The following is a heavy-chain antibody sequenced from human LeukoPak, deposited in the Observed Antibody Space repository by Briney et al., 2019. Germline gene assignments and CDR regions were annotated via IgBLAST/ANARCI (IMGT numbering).Heavy chain of an antibody. J-gene: IGHJ6*02. CDR1: GYTFTSYG. Sequence: ASVTVSCKASGYTFTSYGISWVRQAPGQGLEWMGWISAYNGNTNYAQKLQGRVTMTTDTSTSTAYMELRSLRSEDTAVYYCAREVAPSSYGMDVWGQGTTVTVTS. CDR2: ISAYNGNT. CDR3: AREVAPSSYGMDV. V-gene: IGHV1-18*01. D-gene: IGHD2-2*01.